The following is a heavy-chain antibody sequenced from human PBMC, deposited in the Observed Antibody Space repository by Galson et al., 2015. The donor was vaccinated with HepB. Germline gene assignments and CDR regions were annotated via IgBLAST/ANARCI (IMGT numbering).Heavy chain of an antibody. V-gene: IGHV3-48*03. CDR2: ISNDHSGSTI. D-gene: IGHD2-15*01. Sequence: SLRLSCAASGFTFSGSAMHWVRQASGKGLEWLSYISNDHSGSTIYYADSVKGRFTISRDNANNSVYLQMNSLRAEDTAVYYCAGRPGLNHWGQGTLVTVSS. CDR3: AGRPGLNH. J-gene: IGHJ5*02. CDR1: GFTFSGSA.